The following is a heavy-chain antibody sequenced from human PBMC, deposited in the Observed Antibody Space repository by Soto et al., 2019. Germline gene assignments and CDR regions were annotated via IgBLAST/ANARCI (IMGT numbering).Heavy chain of an antibody. J-gene: IGHJ6*02. CDR3: ARRMDIRYFDWSHYGMDV. CDR1: GYTFTSYG. CDR2: ISAYNGNT. Sequence: GASVKVSCKASGYTFTSYGISWVRQAPGQGLEWMGWISAYNGNTNYAQKLQGRVTMTTDTSTSTAYMELRSLRSDDTAVYYCARRMDIRYFDWSHYGMDVWGQGTTVTVSS. V-gene: IGHV1-18*04. D-gene: IGHD3-9*01.